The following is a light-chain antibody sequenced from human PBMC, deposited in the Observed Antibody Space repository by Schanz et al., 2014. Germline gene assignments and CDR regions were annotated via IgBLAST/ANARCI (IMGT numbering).Light chain of an antibody. CDR2: GVS. CDR3: QKYDRAPWA. Sequence: EIVLTQSPGTLSLSPGERATLSCRASQSIGTKVAWYQQRPGQAPRFLMYGVSTRATGIPSRFSGSGSGTEFTLTISSLQSEDVATYYCQKYDRAPWAFGQGTRVEIK. J-gene: IGKJ1*01. CDR1: QSIGTK. V-gene: IGKV3-15*01.